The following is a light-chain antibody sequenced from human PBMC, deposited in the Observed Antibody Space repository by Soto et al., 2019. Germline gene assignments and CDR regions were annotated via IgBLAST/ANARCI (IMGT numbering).Light chain of an antibody. Sequence: QSVRTEPACVSGSPGQSIAISCTGTNSDLGTYNLVSWYQQHPGKAPKTIIYEVTKRPSGVSKRFSGSKSGNTASLTISGLQAEDEADYYCCSYVGSNIFYVFGPGTTVTVL. CDR2: EVT. CDR1: NSDLGTYNL. V-gene: IGLV2-23*02. CDR3: CSYVGSNIFYV. J-gene: IGLJ1*01.